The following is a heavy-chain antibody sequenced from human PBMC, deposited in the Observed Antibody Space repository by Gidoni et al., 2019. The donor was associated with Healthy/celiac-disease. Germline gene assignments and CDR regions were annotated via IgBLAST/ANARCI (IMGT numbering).Heavy chain of an antibody. D-gene: IGHD3-22*01. V-gene: IGHV3-15*01. CDR3: TTLYYYDSTSNY. CDR2: IKSKTDGGTT. Sequence: EVQLVESGGGLVKPGGSLRLSCSASGFTFSNAWMSWVRQAPGKGLEWVGRIKSKTDGGTTDYAAPVKGRFTISRDDSKNTLYLQMNSLKTEDTAVYYCTTLYYYDSTSNYWGQGTLVTVSS. CDR1: GFTFSNAW. J-gene: IGHJ4*02.